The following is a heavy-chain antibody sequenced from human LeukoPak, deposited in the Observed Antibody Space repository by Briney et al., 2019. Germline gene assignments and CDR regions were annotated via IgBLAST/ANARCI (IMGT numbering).Heavy chain of an antibody. CDR1: GGSISSSSYY. D-gene: IGHD3-9*01. Sequence: SETLSLTCTVSGGSISSSSYYWGWIRQPPGKGLEWIGSIYYSGSIYYNPSLKSRVTISVDTSKNQFSLKLSSVTAADTAVYYCARGPFYYDILTGFYYYYYMDVWGKGTTVTVSS. V-gene: IGHV4-39*07. J-gene: IGHJ6*03. CDR3: ARGPFYYDILTGFYYYYYMDV. CDR2: IYYSGSI.